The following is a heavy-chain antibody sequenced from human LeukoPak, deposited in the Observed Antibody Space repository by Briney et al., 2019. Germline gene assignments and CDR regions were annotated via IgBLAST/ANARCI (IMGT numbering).Heavy chain of an antibody. V-gene: IGHV3-53*01. D-gene: IGHD3-22*01. Sequence: GGSLRLSCAASGFTVSSNDMSWVRQAPGKGLECISVIYSGGSTDYADSVKGRLTISRDNSKNTLYLQMNSLRAEDTAVYYCAKSGYNYDSNAYPFIDYWGQGTLVTVSS. J-gene: IGHJ4*02. CDR3: AKSGYNYDSNAYPFIDY. CDR1: GFTVSSND. CDR2: IYSGGST.